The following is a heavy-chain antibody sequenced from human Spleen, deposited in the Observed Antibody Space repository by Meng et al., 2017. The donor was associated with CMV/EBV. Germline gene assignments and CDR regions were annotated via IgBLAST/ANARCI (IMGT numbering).Heavy chain of an antibody. CDR2: INQDGSEK. CDR3: ARDGGLRFLEWLLDY. D-gene: IGHD3-3*01. CDR1: EFTFSIYW. V-gene: IGHV3-7*01. Sequence: GESLKISCAASEFTFSIYWMSWVRQAPGKGLEWVANINQDGSEKYYVDYVKGRFTISRDNAKNSLYLQMNSLRAEDTAVYYCARDGGLRFLEWLLDYWGQGTLVTVSS. J-gene: IGHJ4*02.